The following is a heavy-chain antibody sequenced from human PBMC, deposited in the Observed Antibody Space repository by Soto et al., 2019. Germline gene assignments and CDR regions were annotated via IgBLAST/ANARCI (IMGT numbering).Heavy chain of an antibody. CDR3: ARGAYYYGMDV. Sequence: SETLSLTCTVSGGSISNYYCNWIRQPAGKGLEWIGRIDTSGSTNYNPSLKSRVTMSVDTSKQEFSLKLSSVTAADTAVYYCARGAYYYGMDVWGQGTTVTVAS. CDR1: GGSISNYY. V-gene: IGHV4-4*07. J-gene: IGHJ6*02. CDR2: IDTSGST.